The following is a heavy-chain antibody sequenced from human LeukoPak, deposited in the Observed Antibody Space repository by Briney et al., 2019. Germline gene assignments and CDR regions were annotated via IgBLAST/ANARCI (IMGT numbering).Heavy chain of an antibody. Sequence: GGSLRLSCAASGFTFNFYKMNWVLHAPGKRQECLSYISGSSSTVHYADSVKGRFTVSRDNAKNSLYLQMDSLRAEDTAVYYCARIDSRGDLSFDFWGQGTLVTVAS. CDR1: GFTFNFYK. CDR3: ARIDSRGDLSFDF. V-gene: IGHV3-48*01. CDR2: ISGSSSTV. J-gene: IGHJ4*02. D-gene: IGHD3-22*01.